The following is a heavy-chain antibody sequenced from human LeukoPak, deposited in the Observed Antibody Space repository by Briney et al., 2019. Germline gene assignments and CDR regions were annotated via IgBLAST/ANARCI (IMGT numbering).Heavy chain of an antibody. J-gene: IGHJ4*02. CDR3: AREGYTNGWYRN. Sequence: SLRLSCAASGFTFSSYGMHWVRQAPGKGLEWVAVISYDGSNKYYADSVKGRFTISRDNSKNTLYLQMNSLRAEDTAVYYCAREGYTNGWYRNWGQGTLVTVSS. V-gene: IGHV3-30*03. CDR1: GFTFSSYG. CDR2: ISYDGSNK. D-gene: IGHD6-19*01.